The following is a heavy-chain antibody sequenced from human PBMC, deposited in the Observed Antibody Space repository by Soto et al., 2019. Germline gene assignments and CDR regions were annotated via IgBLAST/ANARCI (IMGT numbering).Heavy chain of an antibody. CDR2: INPNSGGT. CDR3: ATQCSGGSCPGAFDI. J-gene: IGHJ3*02. V-gene: IGHV1-2*04. CDR1: GYTFTGYY. D-gene: IGHD2-15*01. Sequence: AASVKVSCKASGYTFTGYYMHWVRQAPGQGLEWMGWINPNSGGTNYAQKFQGWVTMTRDTSISTAYMELSRLRSDDTAVYYCATQCSGGSCPGAFDIWGQGTMVTVSS.